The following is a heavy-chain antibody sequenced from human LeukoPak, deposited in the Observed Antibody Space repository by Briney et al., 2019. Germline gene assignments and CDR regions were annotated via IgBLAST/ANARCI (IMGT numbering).Heavy chain of an antibody. CDR2: ISSSSSYI. CDR3: ARDPDYGDYYYGMDV. D-gene: IGHD4-17*01. V-gene: IGHV3-21*01. Sequence: GGSLRLSCAASGFTFSSYSMTWVRQAPGKGLEWVSSISSSSSYIYYADSVKGRFTISRDNAKNSLYLQMNSLRAEDTAVYYCARDPDYGDYYYGMDVWGQGTTVTVSS. CDR1: GFTFSSYS. J-gene: IGHJ6*02.